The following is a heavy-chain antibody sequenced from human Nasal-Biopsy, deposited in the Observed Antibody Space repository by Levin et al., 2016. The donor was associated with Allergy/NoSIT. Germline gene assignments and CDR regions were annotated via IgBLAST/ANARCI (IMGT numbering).Heavy chain of an antibody. CDR1: GLVFSSYD. CDR2: ISSGSKTT. J-gene: IGHJ5*02. Sequence: GGSLRLSCAVSGLVFSSYDMNWVRQAPGKGLEPVSYISSGSKTTFYADSVKGRFTVSRDDARNSLYLEMTSLRVEDTGVYYCATVALGYNYGYDYWVDPWGQGTLVTVSS. V-gene: IGHV3-48*03. D-gene: IGHD5-18*01. CDR3: ATVALGYNYGYDYWVDP.